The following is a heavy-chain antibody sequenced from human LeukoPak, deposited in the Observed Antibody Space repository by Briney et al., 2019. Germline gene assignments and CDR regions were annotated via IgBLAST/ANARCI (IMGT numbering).Heavy chain of an antibody. J-gene: IGHJ4*02. CDR2: IYYSGST. CDR1: GGSISSGGYY. CDR3: ARDDPYDSTGENY. Sequence: SETLSLTCTVSGGSISSGGYYWSWIRQHPGKGLGWIGYIYYSGSTYYNPSLKSRVTISVDTSKNQFSLKLSSVTAADTAVYYCARDDPYDSTGENYWGQGTLVTVSS. D-gene: IGHD3-22*01. V-gene: IGHV4-31*03.